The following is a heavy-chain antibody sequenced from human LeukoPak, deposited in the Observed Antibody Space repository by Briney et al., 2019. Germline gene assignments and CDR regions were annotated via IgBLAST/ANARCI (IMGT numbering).Heavy chain of an antibody. V-gene: IGHV4-61*09. Sequence: SQTLSLTCTVSGGSIVSNRHYWSWIRQPAGKGLEWLGHIYSSGNTKYNPSLKSRLTMSIDSSKNQFSLILTSVTAADTAVYYCARVALITIHENDAFDIWGQGTVVTVSS. J-gene: IGHJ3*02. D-gene: IGHD3-3*01. CDR3: ARVALITIHENDAFDI. CDR2: IYSSGNT. CDR1: GGSIVSNRHY.